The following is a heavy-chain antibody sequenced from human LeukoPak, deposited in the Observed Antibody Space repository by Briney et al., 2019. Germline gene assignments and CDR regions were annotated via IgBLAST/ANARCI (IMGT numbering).Heavy chain of an antibody. D-gene: IGHD6-13*01. CDR2: IYTSGST. CDR3: ARDTPGPNEFYSSSFDY. CDR1: GGSISSYY. Sequence: SETLSLTCTVSGGSISSYYWSWIRQPAGKGLEWIGRIYTSGSTNYNPSLKSRVTMSVGTSKNQFSLKLSSVTAADTAVYYCARDTPGPNEFYSSSFDYWGQGTLVTVSS. J-gene: IGHJ4*02. V-gene: IGHV4-4*07.